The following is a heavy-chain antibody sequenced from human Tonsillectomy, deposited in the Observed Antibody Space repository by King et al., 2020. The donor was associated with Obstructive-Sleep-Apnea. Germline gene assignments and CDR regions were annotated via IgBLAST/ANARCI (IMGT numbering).Heavy chain of an antibody. J-gene: IGHJ4*02. Sequence: VQLVESGAEVKKPGESLRISCKGSGYSFTNYWITWVRQMPGKGLEWMGRIDPSDSYTNYSPSFKGHVTISADKSISTAYLQWSSLKSSDTAMYYCARLRYDSNGYYYGDYWGQGTLVTVSS. V-gene: IGHV5-10-1*01. CDR1: GYSFTNYW. CDR2: IDPSDSYT. CDR3: ARLRYDSNGYYYGDY. D-gene: IGHD3-22*01.